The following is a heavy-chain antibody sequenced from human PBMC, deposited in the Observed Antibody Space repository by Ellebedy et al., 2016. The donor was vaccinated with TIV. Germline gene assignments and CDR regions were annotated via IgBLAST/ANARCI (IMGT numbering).Heavy chain of an antibody. CDR2: INPNSGGT. CDR3: ARGKVRAPAAIAALGY. CDR1: GYTFTGYY. D-gene: IGHD2-2*01. V-gene: IGHV1-2*02. J-gene: IGHJ4*02. Sequence: ASVKVSCXASGYTFTGYYMHWVRQAPGQGLEWMGWINPNSGGTNYAQKFQGRVTMTRDTSISTAYMELSRLRSDDTAVYYCARGKVRAPAAIAALGYWGQGTLVTVSS.